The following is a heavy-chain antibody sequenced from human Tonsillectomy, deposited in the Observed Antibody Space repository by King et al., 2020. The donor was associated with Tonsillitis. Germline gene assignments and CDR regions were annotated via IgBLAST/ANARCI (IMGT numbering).Heavy chain of an antibody. Sequence: VQLVESGAEVKKPGESLKISCKGSAYSFTSYWIGWVRQMPGKGLEWKGIIYPGDSDTRYSPPFQGQVTISADKSISTAYLQWSSLKASDTAMYYCARAREMGTTKQGYFDHWGQGTLVTVSS. CDR3: ARAREMGTTKQGYFDH. CDR2: IYPGDSDT. J-gene: IGHJ4*02. CDR1: AYSFTSYW. V-gene: IGHV5-51*01. D-gene: IGHD5-24*01.